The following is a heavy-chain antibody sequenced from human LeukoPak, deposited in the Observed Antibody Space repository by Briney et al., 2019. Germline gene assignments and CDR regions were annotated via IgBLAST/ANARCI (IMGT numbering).Heavy chain of an antibody. Sequence: ASVKVSCKASGYTFTSYYMHWVRQAPGQGLEWMGIINTSGGSTSYAQKFQGRVAMTRDTSTSTVYMELSSLRSEDTAVYYCASFDSSGWYGGRDDAFDIWGQGTMVTVSS. J-gene: IGHJ3*02. CDR2: INTSGGST. CDR1: GYTFTSYY. D-gene: IGHD6-19*01. CDR3: ASFDSSGWYGGRDDAFDI. V-gene: IGHV1-46*01.